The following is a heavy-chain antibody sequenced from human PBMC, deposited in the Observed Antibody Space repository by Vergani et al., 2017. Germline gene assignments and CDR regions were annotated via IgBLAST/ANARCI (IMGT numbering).Heavy chain of an antibody. D-gene: IGHD1-1*01. Sequence: EVQVVESGGGLVQPGGSLRLSCAASGFIFSDHYMDWVRQAPGKGLEWVGRIRNKANDYTTQYAASVKGRFTISRDDSKSYLYLQMNSLQTEDTALYYCVRVKGSNWNDHLYDIWGQGTLVTASS. J-gene: IGHJ3*02. V-gene: IGHV3-72*01. CDR1: GFIFSDHY. CDR3: VRVKGSNWNDHLYDI. CDR2: IRNKANDYTT.